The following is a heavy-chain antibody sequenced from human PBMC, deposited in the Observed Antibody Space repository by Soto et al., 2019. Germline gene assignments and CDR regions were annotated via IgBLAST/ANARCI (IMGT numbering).Heavy chain of an antibody. CDR2: FDPEDGET. Sequence: ASVKVSCKVSGYTLTELSMHWVRQAPGKGLEWMGGFDPEDGETIYAQKFQGRVTMTEDTSTDTAYMELSSLRSEDTAVYYCATPRVLRYFDWLNREFDYWGQGTLVTVSS. CDR1: GYTLTELS. D-gene: IGHD3-9*01. J-gene: IGHJ4*02. CDR3: ATPRVLRYFDWLNREFDY. V-gene: IGHV1-24*01.